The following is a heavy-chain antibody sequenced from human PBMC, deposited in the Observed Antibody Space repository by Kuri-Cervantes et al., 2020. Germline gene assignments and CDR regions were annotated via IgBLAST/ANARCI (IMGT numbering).Heavy chain of an antibody. CDR3: ARRSQLLFCFDY. D-gene: IGHD2-2*01. V-gene: IGHV3-30-3*01. CDR2: ITYDGSNK. CDR1: GFTFSSYA. Sequence: CAASGFTFSSYAMHWVRQAPGKGLEWVAVITYDGSNKYYADSVKGRFTISRDNSKNTLYLQMNSLEAEDTAVYYCARRSQLLFCFDYWGQGTLVTVSS. J-gene: IGHJ4*02.